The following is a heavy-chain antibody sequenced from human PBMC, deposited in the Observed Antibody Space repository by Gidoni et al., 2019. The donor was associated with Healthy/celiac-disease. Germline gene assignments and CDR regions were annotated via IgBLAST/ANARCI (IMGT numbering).Heavy chain of an antibody. Sequence: QVPLVASGGGVVPPGRSLSLPWAASGFTFSSYGMHWVRQAPGKGLEWVAVISYDGSNKYYADSVKGRFTISRDNSKNTLYLQMNSLRAEDTAVYYCAAKWDYGAWGQGTLVTVSS. CDR3: AAKWDYGA. D-gene: IGHD4-17*01. CDR1: GFTFSSYG. V-gene: IGHV3-30*03. CDR2: ISYDGSNK. J-gene: IGHJ5*02.